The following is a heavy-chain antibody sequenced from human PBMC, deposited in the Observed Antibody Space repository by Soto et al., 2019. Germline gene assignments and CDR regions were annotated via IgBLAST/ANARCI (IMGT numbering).Heavy chain of an antibody. V-gene: IGHV6-1*01. Sequence: SQTLSLTCAISGDTVSSNRAAWNWIRQSPSRGLEWLGRTFYNSQWYNDYAESVKSRIIINPDTSKNLFSLHLKSMTPEDTAVYFCARELDSGTSPIPSDFSGPGILLTVSS. J-gene: IGHJ4*02. CDR3: ARELDSGTSPIPSDF. CDR1: GDTVSSNRAA. D-gene: IGHD1-26*01. CDR2: TFYNSQWYN.